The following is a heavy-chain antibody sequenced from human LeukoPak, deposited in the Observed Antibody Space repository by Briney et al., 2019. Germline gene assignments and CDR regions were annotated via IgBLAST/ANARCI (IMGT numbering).Heavy chain of an antibody. CDR2: IYPGDSDT. V-gene: IGHV5-51*01. CDR3: ARQQGPHYDFWSGYHGGFDN. D-gene: IGHD3-3*01. J-gene: IGHJ4*02. CDR1: GYNFTNYW. Sequence: GESLKISCQGSGYNFTNYWIGWVRQMPGKGLEWMGIIYPGDSDTRYSPSFQGQVTISADESISTAYLQWNSLKASDTAMYYCARQQGPHYDFWSGYHGGFDNWGQGTLVTVSS.